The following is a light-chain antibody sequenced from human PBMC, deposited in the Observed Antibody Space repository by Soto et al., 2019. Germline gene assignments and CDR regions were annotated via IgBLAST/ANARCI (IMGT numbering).Light chain of an antibody. V-gene: IGKV3-15*01. CDR1: QSVSSN. Sequence: IVFTQSPATLFVSPGERATLSCRASQSVSSNLAWYQQKPGQAPRLLIYGASTRATGIPARFSGSGSGTEFTLTISSLQSEDFAVYYCQQYNNWLRTFGQGTTGDIK. CDR2: GAS. CDR3: QQYNNWLRT. J-gene: IGKJ1*01.